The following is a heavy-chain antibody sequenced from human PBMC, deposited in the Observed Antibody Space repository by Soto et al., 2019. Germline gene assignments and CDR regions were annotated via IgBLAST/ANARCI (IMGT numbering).Heavy chain of an antibody. Sequence: GGSLRLSCAASGFTFGRYAMSWVRQAPGKGLEWVSAISGSGGSTYYADSVKGRFTISRDNSKNTLYLQMNSLRAEDTAVYYCAKDPNYDFWSGPRRWFDPWGQGTLVTVSS. D-gene: IGHD3-3*01. V-gene: IGHV3-23*01. CDR3: AKDPNYDFWSGPRRWFDP. CDR1: GFTFGRYA. CDR2: ISGSGGST. J-gene: IGHJ5*02.